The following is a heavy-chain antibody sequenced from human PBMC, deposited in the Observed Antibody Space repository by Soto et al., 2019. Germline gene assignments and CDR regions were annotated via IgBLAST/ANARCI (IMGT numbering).Heavy chain of an antibody. Sequence: GASVKVSCKVSGYTLTELSMHWVRQAPGKGLEWMGGFDPEDGETNYAQKFQGRVTMTEDTSTDTAYMELSSLRSEDTAVYYCARGDAYCSSTSCSARAPHYYGMDVWGQGTTVTVSS. J-gene: IGHJ6*02. CDR3: ARGDAYCSSTSCSARAPHYYGMDV. CDR2: FDPEDGET. CDR1: GYTLTELS. D-gene: IGHD2-2*01. V-gene: IGHV1-24*01.